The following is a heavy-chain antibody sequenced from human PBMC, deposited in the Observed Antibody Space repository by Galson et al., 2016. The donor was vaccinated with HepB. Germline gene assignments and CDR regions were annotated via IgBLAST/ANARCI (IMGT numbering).Heavy chain of an antibody. CDR1: GGPISSYY. J-gene: IGHJ6*02. CDR2: IYHSGNI. Sequence: LTCTVSGGPISSYYWSWIRQPPGKGLEWIGYIYHSGNINYNSSLKSRVTISVGTSKNQFSLKLTSVTAADTAVYYCATMVPEYYFAVHVWGLGTTVTVSS. V-gene: IGHV4-59*01. D-gene: IGHD2-8*01. CDR3: ATMVPEYYFAVHV.